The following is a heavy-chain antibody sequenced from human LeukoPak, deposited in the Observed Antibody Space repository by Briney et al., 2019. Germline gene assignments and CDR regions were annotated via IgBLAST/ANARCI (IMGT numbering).Heavy chain of an antibody. J-gene: IGHJ4*02. V-gene: IGHV1-18*01. D-gene: IGHD3-22*01. CDR3: VRARGDRSGYYRY. CDR2: ISVYDGNT. CDR1: GYTFTKYG. Sequence: ASVKVSCKTSGYTFTKYGVSWVRQAPGQGPEGMGWISVYDGNTNYAQKLQDRLTLTTDTSTDTAHMELRSLRSDDTAVYYCVRARGDRSGYYRYWGQGTLVTVSS.